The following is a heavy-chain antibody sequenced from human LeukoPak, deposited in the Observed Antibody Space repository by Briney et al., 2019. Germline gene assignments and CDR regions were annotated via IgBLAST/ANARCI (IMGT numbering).Heavy chain of an antibody. J-gene: IGHJ4*02. V-gene: IGHV1-2*06. D-gene: IGHD2-2*01. CDR1: GYTFTGYY. Sequence: ASVKVSCKASGYTFTGYYMHWVRQAPGQGLEWVGRINPNSGGTNYAQKFQGRVTMTRDTSISTAYMELSRLRSDDTAVYYCARLVLVPAADGEFDYWGQGTLVTVSS. CDR3: ARLVLVPAADGEFDY. CDR2: INPNSGGT.